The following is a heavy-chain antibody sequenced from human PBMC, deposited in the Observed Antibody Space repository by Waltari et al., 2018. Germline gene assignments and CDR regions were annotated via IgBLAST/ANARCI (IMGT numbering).Heavy chain of an antibody. J-gene: IGHJ3*02. Sequence: QLQLQESGPRLVKPSETLSLTCIVSGGSITGSNYYWAWIRQPPGKGLEWIGNINYSGSVDYNPSLKSRVTVSVDTSKNQFSLRLSAVTAADTAIYYCAREIDLVWVPDAFDIWGQGTMVTVSS. CDR2: INYSGSV. V-gene: IGHV4-39*07. D-gene: IGHD1-26*01. CDR3: AREIDLVWVPDAFDI. CDR1: GGSITGSNYY.